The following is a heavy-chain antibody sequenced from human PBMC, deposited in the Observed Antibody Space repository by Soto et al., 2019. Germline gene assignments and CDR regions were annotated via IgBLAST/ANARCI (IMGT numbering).Heavy chain of an antibody. Sequence: SETLSLTCTVSGGSISRGGYYWSWIRQHPGKGLEWIGYIYYSGSTYYNPSLKSRVTISVDTSKNQFSLKLSSMTAADTAVYYCASSTREDIQRVDPFDFPARGTLVPVSS. D-gene: IGHD2-2*01. CDR2: IYYSGST. CDR1: GGSISRGGYY. V-gene: IGHV4-31*03. J-gene: IGHJ4*01. CDR3: ASSTREDIQRVDPFDF.